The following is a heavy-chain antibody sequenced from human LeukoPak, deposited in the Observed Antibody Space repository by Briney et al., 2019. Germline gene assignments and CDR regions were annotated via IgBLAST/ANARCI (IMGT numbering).Heavy chain of an antibody. CDR1: GYTFTSYG. D-gene: IGHD6-19*01. CDR3: ARDRGIAVAGALGY. V-gene: IGHV1-18*01. CDR2: ISAYNGNT. Sequence: ASVKVPCKASGYTFTSYGISWVRQAPGQGLEWMGWISAYNGNTNYAQKLQGRVTMTTDTSTSTAYMELRSLRSDDTAVYYCARDRGIAVAGALGYWGQGTLVTVSS. J-gene: IGHJ4*02.